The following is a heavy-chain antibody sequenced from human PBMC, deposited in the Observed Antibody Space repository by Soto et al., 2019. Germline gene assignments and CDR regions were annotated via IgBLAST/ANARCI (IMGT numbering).Heavy chain of an antibody. Sequence: QVQLVQSGAEVKKPGASVKVSCKASGYTFTSYDINWVRQATGQGLEWMGWMNPNSGNTGYAQKFQGRVTMTRNTSISKAYMELSGLRSGDTAVYYWARGGVLIWFGEETDYYYYGMDVWGQGTTVTVSS. J-gene: IGHJ6*02. CDR3: ARGGVLIWFGEETDYYYYGMDV. CDR2: MNPNSGNT. D-gene: IGHD3-10*01. CDR1: GYTFTSYD. V-gene: IGHV1-8*01.